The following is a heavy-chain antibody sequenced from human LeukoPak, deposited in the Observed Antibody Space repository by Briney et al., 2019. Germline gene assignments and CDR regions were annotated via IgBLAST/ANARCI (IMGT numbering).Heavy chain of an antibody. CDR2: ISSSSSTI. V-gene: IGHV3-48*04. Sequence: GGSLRLSCVASGFTFSSYSMNWVRQAPGQGLEWVSYISSSSSTIYYADSVKDRFTVSRDNAKTSLYLQMNSLRAEDTAVYYCAAHSSSFLFWGQGTMVTVSS. CDR3: AAHSSSFLF. J-gene: IGHJ3*01. D-gene: IGHD6-13*01. CDR1: GFTFSSYS.